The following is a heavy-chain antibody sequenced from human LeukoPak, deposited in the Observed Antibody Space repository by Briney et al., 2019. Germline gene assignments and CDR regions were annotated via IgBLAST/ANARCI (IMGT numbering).Heavy chain of an antibody. CDR3: VTLTTAVSEHAFGM. D-gene: IGHD4-23*01. J-gene: IGHJ3*02. CDR2: ITPDGTTT. Sequence: GGSLRLSCAASGFTLSRYWVHWVRQAAGKGLLWVSRITPDGTTTSHADFVKGRFSISRDNAKNTVSLQMNSLRAEDTALYYCVTLTTAVSEHAFGMWGQGAMVTVSS. V-gene: IGHV3-74*01. CDR1: GFTLSRYW.